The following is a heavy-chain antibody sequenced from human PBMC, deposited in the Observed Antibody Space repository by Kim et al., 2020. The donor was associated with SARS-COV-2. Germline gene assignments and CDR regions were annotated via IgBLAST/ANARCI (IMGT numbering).Heavy chain of an antibody. CDR1: GFTLNDHY. J-gene: IGHJ6*02. D-gene: IGHD2-21*01. CDR3: ARTPTRRHYGGFYHYGTCA. Sequence: GGSLRLSCAASGFTLNDHYMDWVRQAPGKGLEWVGRTRNEANSYTTEYAASVKGRFTISRDDSKNSLYLQMNRLKIEDTAVYYWARTPTRRHYGGFYHYGTCAWGHGATLSV. CDR2: TRNEANSYTT. V-gene: IGHV3-72*01.